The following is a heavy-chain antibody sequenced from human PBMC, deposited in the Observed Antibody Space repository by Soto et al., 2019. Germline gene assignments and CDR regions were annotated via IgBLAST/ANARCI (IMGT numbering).Heavy chain of an antibody. J-gene: IGHJ5*02. CDR1: VGSISSGDYY. D-gene: IGHD1-26*01. CDR3: ARVGVYNWFDP. V-gene: IGHV4-30-4*01. Sequence: HVQLQESGPGLVKPSQTLSLTCTVSVGSISSGDYYWSWIRQPPGKGLEWLGYIYYSGSTYYNPSLKSRVTISVDTSKNQFSLKLSSVTAADTAVYYCARVGVYNWFDPWGQGTLVTVSS. CDR2: IYYSGST.